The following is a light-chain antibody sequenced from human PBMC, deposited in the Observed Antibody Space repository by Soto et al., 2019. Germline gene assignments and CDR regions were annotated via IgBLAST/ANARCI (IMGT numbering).Light chain of an antibody. CDR2: GAS. V-gene: IGKV3-20*01. CDR3: QQYGSSAWT. CDR1: QSVPNNN. Sequence: EIVLTQSPGTLSLSPGERATLSCRASQSVPNNNLAWYQQKPGQAPRVLIYGASSGATFTPDRFSGSGSGANFTLTISRLETEDFAVYYCQQYGSSAWTFGQGTKVDIK. J-gene: IGKJ1*01.